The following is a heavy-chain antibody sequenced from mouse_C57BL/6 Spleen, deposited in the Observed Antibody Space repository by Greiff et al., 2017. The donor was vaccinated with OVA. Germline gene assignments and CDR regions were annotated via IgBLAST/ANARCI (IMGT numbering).Heavy chain of an antibody. CDR1: GYTFTSYW. V-gene: IGHV1-55*01. J-gene: IGHJ3*01. Sequence: QVQLQQPGAELVKPGASVKMSCKASGYTFTSYWITWVKQRPGQGLEWIGDIYPGSGSTNYNEKFKSKATLTVDTSSSTAYMQLSSLTSEDSAVYYCARSGGLRGWFAYWGQGTLVTVSA. CDR3: ARSGGLRGWFAY. D-gene: IGHD2-4*01. CDR2: IYPGSGST.